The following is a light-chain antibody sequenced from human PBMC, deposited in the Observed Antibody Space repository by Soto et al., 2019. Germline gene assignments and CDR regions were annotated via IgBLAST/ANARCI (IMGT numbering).Light chain of an antibody. CDR3: QYYGSSPRT. J-gene: IGKJ1*01. CDR1: QSVSSSF. Sequence: EIVLTQSPGTLSLSPGERATLSCRASQSVSSSFLGWYQQKPGQAPRLLIYGASSRATGIPDSFSGSGSETDFTLTISRLEPEDFAVYYCQYYGSSPRTFGQGTKVEIK. V-gene: IGKV3-20*01. CDR2: GAS.